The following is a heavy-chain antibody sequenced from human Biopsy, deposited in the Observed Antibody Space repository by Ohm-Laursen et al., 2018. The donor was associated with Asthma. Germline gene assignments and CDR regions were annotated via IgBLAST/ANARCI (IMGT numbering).Heavy chain of an antibody. CDR1: GFTFDDYA. CDR3: AIDRAVTGLNDAFDT. V-gene: IGHV3-20*01. D-gene: IGHD4-17*01. CDR2: INWNGGST. Sequence: GSLRLSCAASGFTFDDYAMSWVRQAPGKGLEWVSGINWNGGSTGYADSVKGRFTISRDNAKNSLYLQMNSLRAEDTALYHCAIDRAVTGLNDAFDTWGQGTMVTVSS. J-gene: IGHJ3*02.